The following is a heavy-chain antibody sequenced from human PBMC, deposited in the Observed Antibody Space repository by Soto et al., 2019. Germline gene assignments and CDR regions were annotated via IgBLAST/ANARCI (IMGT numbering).Heavy chain of an antibody. CDR2: ISSVGVNT. CDR3: AKDLDSYSSGRYGMDV. V-gene: IGHV3-23*01. Sequence: GPQRLSWTAAVGTIRGHGMSRFHQSPGMGLECVSTISSVGVNTYSEDVVMGWSTISVDNSKNMCYLQINSLRAEDTAVYYCAKDLDSYSSGRYGMDVWGQGTTVTVFS. D-gene: IGHD6-19*01. J-gene: IGHJ6*02. CDR1: VGTIRGHG.